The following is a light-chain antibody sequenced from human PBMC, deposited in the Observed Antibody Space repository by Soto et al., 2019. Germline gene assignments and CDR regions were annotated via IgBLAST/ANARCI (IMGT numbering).Light chain of an antibody. V-gene: IGKV3D-20*01. CDR2: DAS. J-gene: IGKJ2*01. Sequence: EIVLTQSPATLSLSPGERATLSCGASQSVSSSYLAWYQQKPGLAPRLLIYDASSRATGIRDRFSGSGSGTDFTLTISRLEPEDSAVYYCQQYGSSRYTFGQGTKLEIK. CDR1: QSVSSSY. CDR3: QQYGSSRYT.